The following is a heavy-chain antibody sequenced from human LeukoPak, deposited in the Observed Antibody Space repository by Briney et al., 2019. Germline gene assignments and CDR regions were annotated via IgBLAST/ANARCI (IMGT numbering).Heavy chain of an antibody. J-gene: IGHJ5*02. CDR3: ASHYYGSPDNWFDP. CDR1: GGSISSSNW. Sequence: PSETLSLTCAVSGGSISSSNWWSWVRQPPGKGLEWIGYISYSGSTNYNPSLKSRVTRSVDTSKNQFSLKLSSVTAADTAVYYCASHYYGSPDNWFDPWGQGTLVTVSS. D-gene: IGHD3-10*01. V-gene: IGHV4-4*02. CDR2: ISYSGST.